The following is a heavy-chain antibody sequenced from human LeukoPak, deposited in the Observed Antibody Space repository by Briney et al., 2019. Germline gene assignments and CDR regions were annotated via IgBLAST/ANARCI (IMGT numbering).Heavy chain of an antibody. CDR1: GFPFTSYW. CDR2: INEGGSET. V-gene: IGHV3-7*01. D-gene: IGHD6-6*01. Sequence: PGGSLRLSCAASGFPFTSYWMMWVRQAPGKRPEWVANINEGGSETNYVDSVKGRFTISRDNAKNSLYLQMNSLRAEDTAVYYCARDGAGLIGSSRNFDYWGQGTLVTVPS. CDR3: ARDGAGLIGSSRNFDY. J-gene: IGHJ4*02.